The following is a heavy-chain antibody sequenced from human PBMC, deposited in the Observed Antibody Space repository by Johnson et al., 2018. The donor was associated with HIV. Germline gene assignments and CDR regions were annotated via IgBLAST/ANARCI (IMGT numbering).Heavy chain of an antibody. Sequence: EVQLVESGGCLIQPGVSLRLSCAASGFSIINNYMSWVRQPPGKGLEWVSVIYSGGSTSYADSVKGRFTISRDISNNTLYLQMNSLGAEDTAVYYCARGLLLRAAFDIWGQGTMVTVSS. D-gene: IGHD3-16*01. CDR2: IYSGGST. J-gene: IGHJ3*02. CDR1: GFSIINNY. CDR3: ARGLLLRAAFDI. V-gene: IGHV3-66*01.